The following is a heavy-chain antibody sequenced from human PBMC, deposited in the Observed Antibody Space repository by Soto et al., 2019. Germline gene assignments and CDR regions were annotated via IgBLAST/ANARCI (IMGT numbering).Heavy chain of an antibody. V-gene: IGHV3-30*18. CDR3: AKDIGDSGLLDY. CDR1: GFTFSSYG. J-gene: IGHJ4*02. Sequence: QVQLVESGGGVVQPGRSLRLSCAASGFTFSSYGMHWVRQAPGKGLEWVAVISYDGSNKYYADSVKGRFTISRDNSKNTLYLEMNSLRAEDTAVYYCAKDIGDSGLLDYWGQGTLVTVSS. CDR2: ISYDGSNK. D-gene: IGHD2-21*02.